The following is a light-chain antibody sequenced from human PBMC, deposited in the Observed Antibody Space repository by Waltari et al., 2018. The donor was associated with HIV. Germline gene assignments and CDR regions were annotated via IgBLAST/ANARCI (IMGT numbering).Light chain of an antibody. CDR2: TNK. V-gene: IGLV1-47*01. CDR3: AAWDASLSVV. CDR1: SSNIGRNY. Sequence: QSVLTQPPSASGTPVPRVTISCSGSSSNIGRNYVYWYQQLPGTAPKLLIYTNKQRNAGVPDRFSGSKSGTSVSLAISGLRSEDEADYYCAAWDASLSVVFGGGTKLTVL. J-gene: IGLJ2*01.